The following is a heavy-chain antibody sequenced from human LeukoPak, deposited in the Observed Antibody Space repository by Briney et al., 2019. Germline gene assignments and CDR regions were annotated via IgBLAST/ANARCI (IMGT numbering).Heavy chain of an antibody. CDR2: FDPEDGET. Sequence: GASVKVSCKVSGYTLTELSMHWVRQAPGKGLEWIGGFDPEDGETIYAQKFQGRVTMTEDTSTDTAYMELSSLRSEDTAVYYCATTPKFGVVIMAYDYWGQGTLVTVSS. CDR3: ATTPKFGVVIMAYDY. V-gene: IGHV1-24*01. D-gene: IGHD3-3*01. J-gene: IGHJ4*02. CDR1: GYTLTELS.